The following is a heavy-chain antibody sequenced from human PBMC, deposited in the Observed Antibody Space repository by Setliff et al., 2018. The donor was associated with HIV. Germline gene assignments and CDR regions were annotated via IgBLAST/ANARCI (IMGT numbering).Heavy chain of an antibody. J-gene: IGHJ5*02. CDR1: GYTFTDYF. CDR2: IDPNNGDT. Sequence: ASVMVSCKASGYTFTDYFLHWVRQAPGQGLEWMGWIDPNNGDTTIPRRFQGRVTMTRDTSINTAYMQLSGLRPDDTAVYYCARQLSNSLESWGQGSLVTVSS. V-gene: IGHV1-2*02. D-gene: IGHD3-3*01. CDR3: ARQLSNSLES.